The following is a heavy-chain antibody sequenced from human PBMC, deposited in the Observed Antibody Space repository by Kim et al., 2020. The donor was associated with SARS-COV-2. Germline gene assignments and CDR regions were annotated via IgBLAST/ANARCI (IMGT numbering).Heavy chain of an antibody. CDR2: ISYDGSNK. V-gene: IGHV3-30*18. J-gene: IGHJ4*02. D-gene: IGHD2-21*02. CDR3: AKDHTVVTPGLVDY. Sequence: GGSLRLSCAASGFTFSSYGMHWVRQAPGKGLEWVAVISYDGSNKYYADSVKGRFTISRDNSKNTLYLQMNSLRAEDTAVYYCAKDHTVVTPGLVDYWGQGTLVTVSS. CDR1: GFTFSSYG.